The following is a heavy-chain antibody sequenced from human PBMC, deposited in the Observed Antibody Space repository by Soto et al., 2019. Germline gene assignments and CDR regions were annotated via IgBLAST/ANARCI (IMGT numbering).Heavy chain of an antibody. CDR1: GGSISSSNW. J-gene: IGHJ5*02. CDR2: IYHSGST. CDR3: ARGGYSYGSNWFDP. D-gene: IGHD5-18*01. Sequence: SETLSLTCAVSGGSISSSNWWSWVRQPPGKGLEWIGEIYHSGSTNYNPSLKSRVTISVDKSKNQFSLKLSSVTAADTAVYYCARGGYSYGSNWFDPWGQGTLVTVSS. V-gene: IGHV4-4*02.